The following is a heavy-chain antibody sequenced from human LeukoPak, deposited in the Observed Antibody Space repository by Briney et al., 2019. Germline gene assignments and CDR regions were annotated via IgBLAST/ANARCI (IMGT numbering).Heavy chain of an antibody. CDR2: INPNSGGT. CDR1: GYTFTGYY. Sequence: EASVKVSCEASGYTFTGYYMHWVRQAPGQGLEWMGWINPNSGGTNYAQKFQGRVTMTRDTSISTAYMELSRLRSDDTAVYYCARDAGYCSSTSCQGGWFDPWGQGTLVTVSS. J-gene: IGHJ5*02. V-gene: IGHV1-2*02. D-gene: IGHD2-2*01. CDR3: ARDAGYCSSTSCQGGWFDP.